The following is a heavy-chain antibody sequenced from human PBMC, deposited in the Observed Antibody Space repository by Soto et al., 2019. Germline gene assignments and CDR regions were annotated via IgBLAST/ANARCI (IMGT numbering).Heavy chain of an antibody. CDR2: ISGSGGST. CDR3: AKISSYYDFWTGYWFDY. D-gene: IGHD3-3*01. V-gene: IGHV3-23*01. CDR1: GFTFSSYA. J-gene: IGHJ4*02. Sequence: EVQLLESGGGLVQPGGSLRLSCAASGFTFSSYAMSWVRQAPGKGLEWVSAISGSGGSTYYADSVKGRFTISRDNSKNTLYLQMNSLRAEDTAVSYCAKISSYYDFWTGYWFDYWGQGTLVTVSS.